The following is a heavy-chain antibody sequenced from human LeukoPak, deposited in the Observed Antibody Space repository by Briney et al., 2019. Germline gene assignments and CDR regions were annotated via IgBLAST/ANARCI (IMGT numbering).Heavy chain of an antibody. CDR2: IYTSGST. J-gene: IGHJ4*02. V-gene: IGHV4-4*07. D-gene: IGHD6-13*01. CDR1: GGSISSYY. CDR3: ARGDMAAAGAPLGY. Sequence: KSSETLPLTCTVSGGSISSYYWSWIRQPAGKGLEWIGRIYTSGSTNYNPSLKSRVTMSVDTSKNQFSLKLSSVTAADTAVYYCARGDMAAAGAPLGYWGQGTLVTVSS.